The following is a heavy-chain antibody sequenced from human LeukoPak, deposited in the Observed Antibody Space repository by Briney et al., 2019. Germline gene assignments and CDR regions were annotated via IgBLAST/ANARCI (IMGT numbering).Heavy chain of an antibody. CDR2: IWYDGSNK. CDR1: GFTFSSYG. Sequence: GGSVRLSCAASGFTFSSYGMHWVRQAPGKGLEWVAVIWYDGSNKYYADSVKGRFTISRDNSKNTLYLQMNSLRAEDTAVYYCARAIDSSGWYYFDYWGQGTLVTVSS. J-gene: IGHJ4*02. D-gene: IGHD3-22*01. V-gene: IGHV3-33*01. CDR3: ARAIDSSGWYYFDY.